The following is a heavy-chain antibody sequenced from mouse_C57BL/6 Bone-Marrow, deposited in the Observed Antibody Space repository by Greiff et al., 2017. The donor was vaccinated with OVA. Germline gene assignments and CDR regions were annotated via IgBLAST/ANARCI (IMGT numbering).Heavy chain of an antibody. CDR3: ARDSYDYDYFDY. CDR2: ISDGGSYT. CDR1: GFTFSSYA. V-gene: IGHV5-4*01. J-gene: IGHJ2*01. D-gene: IGHD2-4*01. Sequence: EVQVVESGGGLVKPGGSLKLSCAASGFTFSSYAMSWVRQTPEKRLEWVATISDGGSYTYYPDNVKGRFTISRDNAKNNLYLQMSHLKSEDTAMYYCARDSYDYDYFDYWGQGTTLTVSS.